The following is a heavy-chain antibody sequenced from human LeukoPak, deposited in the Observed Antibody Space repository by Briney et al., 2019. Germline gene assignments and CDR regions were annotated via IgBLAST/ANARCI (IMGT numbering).Heavy chain of an antibody. J-gene: IGHJ4*02. Sequence: SETLSHTCTVSGGSISSGGYYWSWIRQHPGKGLEWIGYIYYSGSTYYNPSLKSRVTISVDTSKNQFSLKLSSVTAADTAVYYCARQGIAAAGTTPFDYWGQGTLVTVSS. CDR3: ARQGIAAAGTTPFDY. CDR1: GGSISSGGYY. D-gene: IGHD6-13*01. CDR2: IYYSGST. V-gene: IGHV4-31*03.